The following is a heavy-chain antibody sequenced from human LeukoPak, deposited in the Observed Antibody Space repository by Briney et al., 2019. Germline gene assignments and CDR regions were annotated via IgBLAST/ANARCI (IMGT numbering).Heavy chain of an antibody. J-gene: IGHJ6*02. CDR1: GFTFSSYA. Sequence: PGGSLRLSCAASGFTFSSYAMSWVRQAPGKGLEWVSAISGSGGSTYYADSVKGRFTISRDNAKNSLYLQMNSLRAEDTAVYYCAREERSNIAAAGIDGMDVWGQGTTVTVSS. V-gene: IGHV3-23*01. CDR3: AREERSNIAAAGIDGMDV. CDR2: ISGSGGST. D-gene: IGHD6-13*01.